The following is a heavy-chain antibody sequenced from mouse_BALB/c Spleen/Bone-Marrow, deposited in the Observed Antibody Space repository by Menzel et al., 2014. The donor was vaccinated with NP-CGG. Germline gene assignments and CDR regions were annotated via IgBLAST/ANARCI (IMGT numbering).Heavy chain of an antibody. Sequence: VQLQQSGAELMKPGASVKISCKATGYTFSNYWIDWVKQRPGHGLEWIGEILPGSGTANYNEKFKGKATFTADTSSNTAYMQLSSLTSEDSALYYCARASVVPYYSDFWGQGTTLTVSS. V-gene: IGHV1-9*01. CDR2: ILPGSGTA. J-gene: IGHJ2*01. D-gene: IGHD1-1*01. CDR3: ARASVVPYYSDF. CDR1: GYTFSNYW.